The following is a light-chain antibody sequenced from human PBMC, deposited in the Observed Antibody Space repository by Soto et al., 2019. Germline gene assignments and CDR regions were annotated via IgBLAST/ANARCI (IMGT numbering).Light chain of an antibody. Sequence: DIQMTQSPSSLSASVGDRVTITCRASQSISTYLNWYQQKVGKAPKLLIYAASSLQRGVPSRFSGSGSGTDFPLTISSLQPEDFAMYYCQQSYSTPRTFGQGTKLEIK. V-gene: IGKV1-39*01. CDR1: QSISTY. J-gene: IGKJ2*02. CDR2: AAS. CDR3: QQSYSTPRT.